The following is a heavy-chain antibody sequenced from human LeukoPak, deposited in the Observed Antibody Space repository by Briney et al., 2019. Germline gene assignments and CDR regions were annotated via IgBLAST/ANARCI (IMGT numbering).Heavy chain of an antibody. Sequence: SETLSLTCTVSGGSISSYYWSWIRQPPGKGLEWIGYIYYSGSTNYNPSLKSRVTISVDTSKNQFSLKLSSVTAADTAVYYCARGSQRWHFDLWGRGTLVTVSS. CDR1: GGSISSYY. J-gene: IGHJ2*01. CDR2: IYYSGST. V-gene: IGHV4-59*01. D-gene: IGHD6-25*01. CDR3: ARGSQRWHFDL.